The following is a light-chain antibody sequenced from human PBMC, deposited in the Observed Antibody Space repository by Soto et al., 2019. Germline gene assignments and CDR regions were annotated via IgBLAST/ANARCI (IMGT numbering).Light chain of an antibody. Sequence: QSVLTQPASVSGSPGQSITISCTGTSSDVGGYNYVSWYQQHPGKAPKLMIYEVSNRPSGVSNRFSGSKSGNTASLTISGLQAEDEADYYCSSYTSSSTYVVFGGGTKVTLL. CDR2: EVS. CDR1: SSDVGGYNY. CDR3: SSYTSSSTYVV. V-gene: IGLV2-14*01. J-gene: IGLJ2*01.